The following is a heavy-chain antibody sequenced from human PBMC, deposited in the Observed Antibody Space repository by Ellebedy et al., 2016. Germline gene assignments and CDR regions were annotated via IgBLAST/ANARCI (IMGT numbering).Heavy chain of an antibody. D-gene: IGHD4-17*01. Sequence: GGSLRLXXVASGFTFGNFFMSWVRQAPGGGLEWFSTISGGGDTTVSADSVKGRFTISRDNSRDTLYLQMNSLRAEDTAVYYCYYGHYSASWGQGTLVTVSS. V-gene: IGHV3-23*01. CDR1: GFTFGNFF. CDR2: ISGGGDTT. CDR3: YYGHYSAS. J-gene: IGHJ4*02.